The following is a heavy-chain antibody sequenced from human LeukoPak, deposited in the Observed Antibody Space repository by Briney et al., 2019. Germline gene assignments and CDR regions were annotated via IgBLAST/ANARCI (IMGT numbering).Heavy chain of an antibody. V-gene: IGHV4-39*07. D-gene: IGHD3-3*01. CDR1: GGSISSSSYY. Sequence: PSETLSLTCTVSGGSISSSSYYWGWIRQPPGKGLEWIGSIYYSGSTYYNPSLKSRVTISVDTSKNQFSLKLSSVTAADTAVYYCARYGIFGVGVGFVDVWGKGTTVTVSS. CDR3: ARYGIFGVGVGFVDV. CDR2: IYYSGST. J-gene: IGHJ6*04.